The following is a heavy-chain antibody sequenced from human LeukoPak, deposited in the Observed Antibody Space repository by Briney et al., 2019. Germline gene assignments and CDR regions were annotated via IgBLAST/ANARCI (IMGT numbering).Heavy chain of an antibody. CDR3: ARDHTAMTLYNWFDP. Sequence: GGSLRLSCAASGFTVSSNYMSWVRQAPGKGLEWVSVIYSGGSTYYADSVKGRFTISRDNSKNTLYLQMNSLRAEDTAVYYCARDHTAMTLYNWFDPWGQGTLVTVSS. CDR2: IYSGGST. V-gene: IGHV3-66*01. J-gene: IGHJ5*02. D-gene: IGHD5-18*01. CDR1: GFTVSSNY.